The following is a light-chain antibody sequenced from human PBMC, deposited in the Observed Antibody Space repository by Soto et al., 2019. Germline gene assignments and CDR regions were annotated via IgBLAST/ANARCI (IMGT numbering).Light chain of an antibody. V-gene: IGKV3-20*01. CDR3: QQYDAWPLP. J-gene: IGKJ4*01. CDR1: QSVSSTY. CDR2: GSS. Sequence: EVGLTQSPGTLSLSPGERATLSCRASQSVSSTYLAWYQQQPGQAPRLLIYGSSNRATGIPDRFSGSGSGTEFTLTINSLQSEDFAVYYCQQYDAWPLPFGGGTKVAI.